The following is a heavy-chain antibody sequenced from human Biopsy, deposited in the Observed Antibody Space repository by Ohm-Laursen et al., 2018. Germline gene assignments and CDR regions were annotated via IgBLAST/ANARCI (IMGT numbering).Heavy chain of an antibody. J-gene: IGHJ5*01. CDR2: ITGSGGST. CDR1: GVTLSGYA. D-gene: IGHD4-17*01. CDR3: AKSPSMTMMTNGFDA. V-gene: IGHV3-23*01. Sequence: SLRLSCTASGVTLSGYAMNWVRQAPGPGLERVSGITGSGGSTYYTDPVKGRFTISRDNSKNTLYLQMNSLRAEDTAVYYCAKSPSMTMMTNGFDAWGQGTLVTVSS.